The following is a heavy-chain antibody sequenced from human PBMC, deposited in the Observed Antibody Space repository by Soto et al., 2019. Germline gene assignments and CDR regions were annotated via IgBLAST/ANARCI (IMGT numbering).Heavy chain of an antibody. CDR3: ARDTKSGSYSLDY. Sequence: PGGARRVSCAASGFTFNRYAMHWVRQAPGKGLEYVSAISSNGGSTYYANSVKGRFTISRDNSKNTLYLQMGSLRAEDMAVYYCARDTKSGSYSLDYWGQGTLVTVSS. D-gene: IGHD1-26*01. CDR1: GFTFNRYA. CDR2: ISSNGGST. V-gene: IGHV3-64*01. J-gene: IGHJ4*02.